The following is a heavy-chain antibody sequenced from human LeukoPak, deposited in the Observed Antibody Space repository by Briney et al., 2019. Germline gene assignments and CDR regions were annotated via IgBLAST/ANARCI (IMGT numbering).Heavy chain of an antibody. Sequence: GGSLRLSCAASGFTFRNYWMSWVRQAPGTGLEWVANIKQDGSEEYYVDSVKGRFTISRDNAKNSLYLQMNSLRAEDTAVYYCARHRRYCSGGSCYSGYYFDSWGPGTLVTVSS. D-gene: IGHD2-15*01. CDR2: IKQDGSEE. CDR1: GFTFRNYW. V-gene: IGHV3-7*03. J-gene: IGHJ4*02. CDR3: ARHRRYCSGGSCYSGYYFDS.